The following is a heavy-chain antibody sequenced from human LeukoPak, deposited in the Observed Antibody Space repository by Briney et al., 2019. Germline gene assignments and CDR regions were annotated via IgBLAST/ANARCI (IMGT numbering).Heavy chain of an antibody. CDR2: ISAYNGNT. Sequence: ASVKVSCKASGYTFTSYGISWVRQSPGQGLEWMGWISAYNGNTNYAQKLQGRVTMTTDTSTSTAYMELRSLRSDDTAVYYCARDTYFDWLLSTHYYYYMDVWGKGTTVTVSS. V-gene: IGHV1-18*01. CDR3: ARDTYFDWLLSTHYYYYMDV. CDR1: GYTFTSYG. D-gene: IGHD3-9*01. J-gene: IGHJ6*03.